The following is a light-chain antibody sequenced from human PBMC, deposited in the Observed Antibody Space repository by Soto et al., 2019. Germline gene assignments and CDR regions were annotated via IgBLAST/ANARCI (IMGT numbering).Light chain of an antibody. CDR1: QSVSSSY. Sequence: EIVLTQSPGTLSLSPGERATLSCRASQSVSSSYLAWYQQKPGQASRLLIYGASSRATGIPDRFSGSGSGTDLTLTISRLEPEDFAVYYCQQYGSSLFTFGPGTKVDIK. CDR2: GAS. V-gene: IGKV3-20*01. CDR3: QQYGSSLFT. J-gene: IGKJ3*01.